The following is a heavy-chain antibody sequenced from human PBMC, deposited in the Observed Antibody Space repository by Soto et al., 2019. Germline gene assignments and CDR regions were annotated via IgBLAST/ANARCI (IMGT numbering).Heavy chain of an antibody. J-gene: IGHJ5*02. CDR1: DGSISSSNYY. Sequence: SETLSLTCTVSDGSISSSNYYWDWLRQPPGKGLEWIGYVYYSGNTNYNPSLKSRVTISVGTSKNQFSLELSSLRSEDTAVYYCARERHTINWFDPWGQGTLVTVSS. D-gene: IGHD2-2*02. V-gene: IGHV4-61*01. CDR2: VYYSGNT. CDR3: ARERHTINWFDP.